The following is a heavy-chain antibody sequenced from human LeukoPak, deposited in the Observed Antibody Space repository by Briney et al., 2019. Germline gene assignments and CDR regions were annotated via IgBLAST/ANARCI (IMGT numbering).Heavy chain of an antibody. CDR1: GSTFSSYW. V-gene: IGHV3-7*01. CDR2: INPTGSGK. Sequence: GGSLRLSCAVSGSTFSSYWMDWVRQAPGKGLEWVANINPTGSGKYYVDSVKGRFTISRDNANNSLYLEMNSLRVEDTAVYYCGIGDPEYWGQGALFTVSS. J-gene: IGHJ4*02. CDR3: GIGDPEY.